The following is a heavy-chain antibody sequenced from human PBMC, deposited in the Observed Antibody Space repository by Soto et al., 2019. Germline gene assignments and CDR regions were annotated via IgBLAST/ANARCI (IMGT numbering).Heavy chain of an antibody. CDR2: VYHGGGT. V-gene: IGHV4-38-2*02. CDR1: GYSISTGFN. D-gene: IGHD6-19*01. CDR3: ARARGTGFYHFDS. J-gene: IGHJ4*02. Sequence: PSETLSLTCTVSGYSISTGFNWGWIRRPPGKGLEWIGSVYHGGGTYYSPSLKSRVTISVDESKNQISLKLSSVTAADTALYYCARARGTGFYHFDSWGQGTRVTVYS.